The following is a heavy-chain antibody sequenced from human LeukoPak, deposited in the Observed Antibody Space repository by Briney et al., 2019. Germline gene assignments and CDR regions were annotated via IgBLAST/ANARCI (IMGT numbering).Heavy chain of an antibody. V-gene: IGHV3-30-3*01. Sequence: HSGRSLRLSCAASGFTFSSYAMHWVRQAPGKGLEWVAVISYDGSNKYYADSVKGRFTISRDNSKNTLYLQMNSLRAEDTAVYYCAREVRGVGGAFDIWGQGTTVTVSS. J-gene: IGHJ3*02. D-gene: IGHD3-10*01. CDR3: AREVRGVGGAFDI. CDR2: ISYDGSNK. CDR1: GFTFSSYA.